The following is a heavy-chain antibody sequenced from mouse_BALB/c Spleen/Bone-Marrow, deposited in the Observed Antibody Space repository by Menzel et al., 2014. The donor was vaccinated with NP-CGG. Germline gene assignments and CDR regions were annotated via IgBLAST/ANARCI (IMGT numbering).Heavy chain of an antibody. CDR1: GFDFSRYW. CDR3: ARLYYDYDDVFYWYFDV. J-gene: IGHJ1*01. Sequence: EVKLQESGGGLVQPGGSLKLSCAASGFDFSRYWMSWVRQAPGKGLEWIGEINPDSSTINYTPSLKDQFIISRDNAKNTLYLQMSKVRSEDTALYYCARLYYDYDDVFYWYFDVWGAGTTVTVSS. D-gene: IGHD2-4*01. V-gene: IGHV4-1*02. CDR2: INPDSSTI.